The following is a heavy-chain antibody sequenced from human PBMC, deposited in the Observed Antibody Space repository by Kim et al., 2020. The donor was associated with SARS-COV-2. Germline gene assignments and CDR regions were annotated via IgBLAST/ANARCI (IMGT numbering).Heavy chain of an antibody. V-gene: IGHV3-74*01. CDR3: ARQWESSSWATMGC. Sequence: GGSLRLSCAASGFTFRNYWMYWVRQVPGKGLMWVSRVSGDGTTTHYADSVKGRFTISRDNAKNTVFLQMNSLRAEDTAVYFCARQWESSSWATMGCWGQGTLVTVSS. J-gene: IGHJ4*02. CDR2: VSGDGTTT. D-gene: IGHD6-13*01. CDR1: GFTFRNYW.